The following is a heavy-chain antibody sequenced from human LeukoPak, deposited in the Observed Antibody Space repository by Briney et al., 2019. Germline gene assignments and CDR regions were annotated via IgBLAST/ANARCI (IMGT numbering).Heavy chain of an antibody. CDR2: ISAYNGNT. CDR3: ATTAYGSGSYSLDY. V-gene: IGHV1-18*01. D-gene: IGHD3-10*01. Sequence: ASVKVSCKAAGYTFTSYGISWVRQGPGQGLEWMGWISAYNGNTNYAQKLQGRVTMTTDTSTSTAYMELRSLRSDDTAVYYCATTAYGSGSYSLDYWGQGTLVTVSS. J-gene: IGHJ4*02. CDR1: GYTFTSYG.